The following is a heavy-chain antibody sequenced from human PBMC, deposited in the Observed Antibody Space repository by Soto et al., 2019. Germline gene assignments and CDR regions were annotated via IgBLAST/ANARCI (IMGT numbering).Heavy chain of an antibody. CDR3: ARSHRDNWGSPDYFDY. CDR1: GGSISSGDYY. D-gene: IGHD7-27*01. Sequence: SEALSLTCTVSGGSISSGDYYWSWIRQPPGKGLEWIGYIYYSGDTYYNPSLKSRVSISIDTSKNQFSLRLTSVTAADTAVYYCARSHRDNWGSPDYFDYWGQGTLVTVSS. CDR2: IYYSGDT. J-gene: IGHJ4*02. V-gene: IGHV4-30-4*01.